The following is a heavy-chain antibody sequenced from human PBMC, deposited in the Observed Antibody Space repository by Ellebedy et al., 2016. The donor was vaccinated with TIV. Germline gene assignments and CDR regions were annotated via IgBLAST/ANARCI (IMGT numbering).Heavy chain of an antibody. CDR3: ARHSGYHAESYFAY. J-gene: IGHJ4*02. Sequence: SVKVSCKASGGTFSSYAISWVRQAPGQGLEWMGGIIGMFGTATYTQKFLGRVTITADEFTSTVYMEMSSLRSEDTAVYYCARHSGYHAESYFAYWGQGTLVTVSS. D-gene: IGHD5-12*01. CDR2: IIGMFGTA. V-gene: IGHV1-69*13. CDR1: GGTFSSYA.